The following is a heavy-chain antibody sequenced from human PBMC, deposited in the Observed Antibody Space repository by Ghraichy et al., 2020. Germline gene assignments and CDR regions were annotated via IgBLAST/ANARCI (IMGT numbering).Heavy chain of an antibody. CDR1: GFTFSSYA. D-gene: IGHD6-13*01. CDR3: AKSIAAAGTFDY. V-gene: IGHV3-23*01. Sequence: GGSLRLSCAASGFTFSSYAMNWVRQAPGKGLEWVSAISGSGGGTYYADSVKGRFTISKDNSKDTLYLQMNSLRAEDTAVYYCAKSIAAAGTFDYWGQGTLVTVSS. CDR2: ISGSGGGT. J-gene: IGHJ4*02.